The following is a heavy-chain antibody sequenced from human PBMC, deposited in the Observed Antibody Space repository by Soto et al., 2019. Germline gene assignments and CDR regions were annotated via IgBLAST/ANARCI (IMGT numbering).Heavy chain of an antibody. CDR1: GVSFSGYY. CDR3: ARARREPLGGGYYYYGMDV. D-gene: IGHD1-26*01. J-gene: IGHJ6*02. CDR2: INHSGST. V-gene: IGHV4-34*01. Sequence: SETLSLTCAVYGVSFSGYYWSWIRQPPGKGLEWIGEINHSGSTNYNPSLKSRVTISVDTSKNQFSLKLSSVTAADTAVYYCARARREPLGGGYYYYGMDVWGQGTTVTVSS.